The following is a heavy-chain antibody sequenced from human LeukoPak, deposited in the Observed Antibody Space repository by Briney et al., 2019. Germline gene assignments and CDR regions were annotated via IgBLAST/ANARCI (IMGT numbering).Heavy chain of an antibody. CDR1: GGSFSGYY. CDR3: ARDLRFGESNNWFDP. Sequence: SETLSLTCAVYGGSFSGYYWSRIRQPPGKGLEWIGEINHSGSTNYNPSLKSRVTISVDTSKNQFSLKLSSVTAADTAVYYCARDLRFGESNNWFDPWGQGTLVTVSS. J-gene: IGHJ5*02. CDR2: INHSGST. V-gene: IGHV4-34*01. D-gene: IGHD3-10*01.